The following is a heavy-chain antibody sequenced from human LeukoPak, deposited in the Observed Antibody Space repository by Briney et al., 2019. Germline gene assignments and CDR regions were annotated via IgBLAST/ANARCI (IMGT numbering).Heavy chain of an antibody. CDR3: TTGGGWLTDY. V-gene: IGHV4-59*01. J-gene: IGHJ4*02. CDR2: LHESGST. CDR1: GGSITGSF. Sequence: SEALSLTCTVSGGSITGSFWGWFRQSPGKGLEWIGFLHESGSTIYNASLKGRASISADTSRSQFSLRLTSVTAADTAVYFCTTGGGWLTDYWGRGTLVTVSS. D-gene: IGHD5-24*01.